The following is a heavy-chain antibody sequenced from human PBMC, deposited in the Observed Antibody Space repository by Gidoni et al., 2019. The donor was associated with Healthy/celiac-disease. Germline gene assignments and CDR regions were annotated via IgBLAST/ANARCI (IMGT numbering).Heavy chain of an antibody. Sequence: QVQLVQSGAEVKKPGASVKVSCKASGYTFTSYGISWVRQAPGQGLEWMGWISAYNGNINYAQKLQGRVTMTTDTSTSTAYMELRSLRSDDTAVYYCARGVKLVATKNIYYYYGMDVWGQGTTVTVSS. J-gene: IGHJ6*02. CDR2: ISAYNGNI. CDR3: ARGVKLVATKNIYYYYGMDV. D-gene: IGHD5-12*01. CDR1: GYTFTSYG. V-gene: IGHV1-18*01.